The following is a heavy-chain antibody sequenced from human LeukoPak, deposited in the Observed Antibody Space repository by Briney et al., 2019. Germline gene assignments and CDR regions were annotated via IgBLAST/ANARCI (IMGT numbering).Heavy chain of an antibody. J-gene: IGHJ4*02. CDR2: IYPSGTT. CDR1: GGSINSYF. D-gene: IGHD2-15*01. Sequence: SSETLSLTCTVSGGSINSYFWTWIRQPPGKGLEWIGYIYPSGTTNCNPSLKSRVTISIDTSKNQFSLKLSTVTAADTAVYYCAGLISATGYFDYWGQGTLVTVSS. CDR3: AGLISATGYFDY. V-gene: IGHV4-59*01.